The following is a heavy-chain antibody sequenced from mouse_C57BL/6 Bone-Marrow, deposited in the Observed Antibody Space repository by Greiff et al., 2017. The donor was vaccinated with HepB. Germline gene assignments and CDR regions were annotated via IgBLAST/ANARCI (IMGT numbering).Heavy chain of an antibody. CDR2: IYPGSGST. CDR1: GYTFTSYW. D-gene: IGHD2-1*01. V-gene: IGHV1-55*01. Sequence: QVQLQQPGAELVKPGASVKMSCKASGYTFTSYWITWVKQRPGQGLEWIGDIYPGSGSTNYNEKFKSKATLTVDTTSSTAYMQLSSLTSEDSAVYYCARSYGNYPYYFDYWGQGTTLTVSS. CDR3: ARSYGNYPYYFDY. J-gene: IGHJ2*01.